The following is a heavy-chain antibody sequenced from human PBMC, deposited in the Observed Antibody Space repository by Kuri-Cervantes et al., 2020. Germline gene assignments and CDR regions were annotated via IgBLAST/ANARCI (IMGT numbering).Heavy chain of an antibody. Sequence: GGSLRLSCVASGFTFSSFGMHWVRQAPGKGLEWVAVISYDGSNKYYADSVKGRFTISRDNSKNTLYLQMNSLRAEDTAVYYCARGGCSGGSCYDADYYYYYYGTDVWGQGTTVTVSS. CDR2: ISYDGSNK. CDR3: ARGGCSGGSCYDADYYYYYYGTDV. D-gene: IGHD2-15*01. J-gene: IGHJ6*02. CDR1: GFTFSSFG. V-gene: IGHV3-30*03.